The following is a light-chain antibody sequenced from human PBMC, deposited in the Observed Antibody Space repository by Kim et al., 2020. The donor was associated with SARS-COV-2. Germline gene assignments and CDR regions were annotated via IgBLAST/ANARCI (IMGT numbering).Light chain of an antibody. Sequence: VIWMTQSPSLLSASTGDRVTISCRMSQSISSYLDWYQQKPGKAPELLIYAASTLQSGVPARFSGSGSGTDFTLTISCLQSEDFATYYCQQYYSFPRTFGQGTKVDIK. V-gene: IGKV1D-8*01. CDR1: QSISSY. CDR2: AAS. CDR3: QQYYSFPRT. J-gene: IGKJ1*01.